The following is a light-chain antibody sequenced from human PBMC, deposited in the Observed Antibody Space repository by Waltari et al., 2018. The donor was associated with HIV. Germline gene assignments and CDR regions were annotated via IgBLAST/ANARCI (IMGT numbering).Light chain of an antibody. CDR3: ATWNDSLSGYV. V-gene: IGLV1-47*01. J-gene: IGLJ1*01. Sequence: QSVLTQPPSASGTPGQRVAISCSGSSSNIGRHYVYWYQHPPGTAPKLLIYRNNQRPSGVPDRFSGSKSGTSASLAISGLRSDDEADYYCATWNDSLSGYVFGTGTKVTV. CDR2: RNN. CDR1: SSNIGRHY.